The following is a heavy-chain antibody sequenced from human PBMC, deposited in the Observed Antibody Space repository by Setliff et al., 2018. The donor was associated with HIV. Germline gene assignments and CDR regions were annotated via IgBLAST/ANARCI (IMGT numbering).Heavy chain of an antibody. V-gene: IGHV1-8*02. CDR2: MNANGGHT. D-gene: IGHD2-21*02. J-gene: IGHJ4*02. CDR3: ARGSSFCDGDCERDY. CDR1: GYTFTSYD. Sequence: ASVKVSCKASGYTFTSYDINWVRQATGQGLEWMGWMNANGGHTGYAQQFQGRVTMTRDTSIHTAYMELSSLTSEDTAVYYCARGSSFCDGDCERDYWGQGTQVTVSS.